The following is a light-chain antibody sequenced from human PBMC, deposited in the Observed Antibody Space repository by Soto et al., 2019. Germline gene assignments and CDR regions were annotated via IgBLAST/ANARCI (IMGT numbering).Light chain of an antibody. J-gene: IGKJ2*01. CDR2: DAS. CDR1: QNINNW. Sequence: DIQMTQSPSTLSASVGDRVTITCRASQNINNWLAWFQQKPGEAPKLLIYDASTLESGVPSRFSGSGSGTEFTLTISSLQPDDYETYYCQHYNVYYMYTFGQGTKVDIK. V-gene: IGKV1-5*01. CDR3: QHYNVYYMYT.